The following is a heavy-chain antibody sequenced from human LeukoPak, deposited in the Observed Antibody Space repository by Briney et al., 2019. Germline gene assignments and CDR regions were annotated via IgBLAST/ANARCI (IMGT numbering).Heavy chain of an antibody. V-gene: IGHV3-74*01. CDR3: AKAIGYNWNYFDN. D-gene: IGHD1-20*01. J-gene: IGHJ4*02. CDR1: GFTFSNYW. CDR2: MNSDGSTT. Sequence: GGSLRLSCAASGFTFSNYWMHWVRQAPGKGLVWVSRMNSDGSTTTYADSVKGRFTISRDNSKNTLYLQMNSLRAEDTAVYYCAKAIGYNWNYFDNWGQGTLVTVSS.